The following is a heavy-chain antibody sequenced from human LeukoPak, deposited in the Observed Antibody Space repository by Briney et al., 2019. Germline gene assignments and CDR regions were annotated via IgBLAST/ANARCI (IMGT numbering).Heavy chain of an antibody. Sequence: GGSLRLSCAASGFTFSSYSMNWVRQAPGKGLEWVSSISSSSSYIYYADSVKGRFTISRDNAKNSLYLQMNSLRAEDTAVYYCARDQGSSWYFDAFDIWGQGTMVTDSS. J-gene: IGHJ3*02. V-gene: IGHV3-21*01. CDR1: GFTFSSYS. CDR2: ISSSSSYI. D-gene: IGHD6-13*01. CDR3: ARDQGSSWYFDAFDI.